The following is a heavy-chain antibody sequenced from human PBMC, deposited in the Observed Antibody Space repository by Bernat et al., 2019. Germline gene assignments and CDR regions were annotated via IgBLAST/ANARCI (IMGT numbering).Heavy chain of an antibody. V-gene: IGHV3-48*01. CDR2: ISSSSTI. CDR3: ARDISDYYDSSGYFDAFDI. Sequence: EVQLVESGGGLVQPGGSLRLSCAASGFTFSSYSMNWGRQAPGKGLEWVSYISSSSTIYYADSVKGRFTISRDNAKNSLYLQMNSLRAEDTAVYYCARDISDYYDSSGYFDAFDIWGQGTMVTVSS. D-gene: IGHD3-22*01. J-gene: IGHJ3*02. CDR1: GFTFSSYS.